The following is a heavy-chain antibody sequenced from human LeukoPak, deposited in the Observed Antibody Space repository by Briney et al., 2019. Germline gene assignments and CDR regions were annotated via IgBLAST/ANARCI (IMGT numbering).Heavy chain of an antibody. V-gene: IGHV3-21*01. J-gene: IGHJ5*02. CDR1: GFTFSSYS. Sequence: NPGGSLRLSCAASGFTFSSYSMNWVRQAPGKGLEWVSSISSSSYIYYADSVKGRFTISRDNAKNSLYLQMNSLRAEDTAVYYCARDRAGSVAGPPGWWFDPWGQGTLVTVSS. CDR2: ISSSSYI. D-gene: IGHD6-19*01. CDR3: ARDRAGSVAGPPGWWFDP.